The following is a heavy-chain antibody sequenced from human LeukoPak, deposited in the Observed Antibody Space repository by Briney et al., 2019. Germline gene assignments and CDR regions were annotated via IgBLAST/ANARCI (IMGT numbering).Heavy chain of an antibody. Sequence: PSETLSLTCTVSGGSISSSSYYWGWIRQPPGKGLEWIGSIYYSGSTYYNPSLKSRVTISVDTSKNQFSLKLCSVTAADTAVYYCARLPNYGDYADYWGQGTLVTVSS. V-gene: IGHV4-39*01. J-gene: IGHJ4*02. CDR3: ARLPNYGDYADY. CDR2: IYYSGST. CDR1: GGSISSSSYY. D-gene: IGHD4-17*01.